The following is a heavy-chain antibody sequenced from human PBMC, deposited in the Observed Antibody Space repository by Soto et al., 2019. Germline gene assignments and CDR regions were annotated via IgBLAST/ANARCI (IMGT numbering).Heavy chain of an antibody. CDR1: GYTFTGYA. Sequence: SVKVSCKASGYTFTGYAMHWVRQAPGQGLEWMGGIIPIFGTANYAQKFQGRVTITADESTSTAYMELSSLRSEDTAVYYCARGYCISTSCYNYYYYGMDVWGQGTTVTVSS. D-gene: IGHD2-2*01. CDR2: IIPIFGTA. V-gene: IGHV1-69*13. J-gene: IGHJ6*02. CDR3: ARGYCISTSCYNYYYYGMDV.